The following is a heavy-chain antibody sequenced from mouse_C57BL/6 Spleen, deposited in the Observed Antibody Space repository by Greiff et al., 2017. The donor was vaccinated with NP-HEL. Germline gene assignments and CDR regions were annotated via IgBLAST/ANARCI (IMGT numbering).Heavy chain of an antibody. Sequence: QVQLQQSGAELVRPGASVTLSCKASGYTFTDYEMHWVKQTPVHGLEWIGAIDPETGGTAYNQKFKGKAILTADKSSSTAYMELRSLTSEDSAVYYCTRSVTTVVATYNYFDYWGQGTTLTVSS. CDR1: GYTFTDYE. V-gene: IGHV1-15*01. J-gene: IGHJ2*01. CDR3: TRSVTTVVATYNYFDY. CDR2: IDPETGGT. D-gene: IGHD1-1*01.